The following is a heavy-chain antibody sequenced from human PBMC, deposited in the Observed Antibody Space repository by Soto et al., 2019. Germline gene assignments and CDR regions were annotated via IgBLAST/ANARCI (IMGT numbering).Heavy chain of an antibody. CDR2: INPNSGGT. CDR3: AREEDIVVVPAAIPPRHYYYYYGMDV. CDR1: GYTFTGYY. Sequence: ASVKVSCKASGYTFTGYYMHWLRQAPGQGLEWMGWINPNSGGTNYAQKFQGRVTMTRDTSISTAYMELSRLRSDDTAVYYCAREEDIVVVPAAIPPRHYYYYYGMDVWGQGTTVTVSS. V-gene: IGHV1-2*02. D-gene: IGHD2-2*02. J-gene: IGHJ6*02.